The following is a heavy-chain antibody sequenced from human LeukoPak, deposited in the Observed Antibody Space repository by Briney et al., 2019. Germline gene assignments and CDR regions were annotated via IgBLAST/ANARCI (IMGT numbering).Heavy chain of an antibody. J-gene: IGHJ3*02. CDR2: IIPIFGTP. D-gene: IGHD1-1*01. V-gene: IGHV1-69*05. CDR1: GGTFSSYP. CDR3: ARDLRNWTDVLYAFDI. Sequence: ASVEVSCKASGGTFSSYPISWVRQAPEQGLEWMGGIIPIFGTPNYAQKFQGRVTISTDESTSTAYMELSSLRSEDTAVYFCARDLRNWTDVLYAFDIWGQGTTVTVSS.